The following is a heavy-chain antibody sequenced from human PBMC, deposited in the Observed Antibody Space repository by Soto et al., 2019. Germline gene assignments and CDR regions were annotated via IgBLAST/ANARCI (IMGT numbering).Heavy chain of an antibody. CDR3: ATSPDSSSWYRFDY. CDR1: GFTFSSYA. D-gene: IGHD6-13*01. J-gene: IGHJ4*02. Sequence: PGGSLRLSCAASGFTFSSYAMSWVRQAPGKGLEWVSAISGSGGSTYYADSVKGRFTISRDNSKNTLYLQMNSLRAEDTAVYYCATSPDSSSWYRFDYWGQGTLVTVSS. CDR2: ISGSGGST. V-gene: IGHV3-23*01.